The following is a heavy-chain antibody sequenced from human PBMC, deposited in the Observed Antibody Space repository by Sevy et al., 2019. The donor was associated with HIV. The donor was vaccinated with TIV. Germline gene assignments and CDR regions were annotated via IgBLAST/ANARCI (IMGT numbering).Heavy chain of an antibody. Sequence: GGSLRLSCAASGFTFSAYFMDWVRQAPGKGLEWVGRSREKATSYTTEYAASVKARFTISRDDSKNSLYLEMNSRKSEDTAVYYWARTAKLYFASDVWGEGTTVTVSS. J-gene: IGHJ6*04. D-gene: IGHD1-1*01. CDR3: ARTAKLYFASDV. V-gene: IGHV3-72*01. CDR1: GFTFSAYF. CDR2: SREKATSYTT.